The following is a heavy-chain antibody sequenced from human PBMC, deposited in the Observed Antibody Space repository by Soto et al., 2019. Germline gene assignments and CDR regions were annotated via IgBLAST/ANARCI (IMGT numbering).Heavy chain of an antibody. CDR2: IIPMLGMS. V-gene: IGHV1-69*02. J-gene: IGHJ4*02. CDR1: GDTFNFYT. Sequence: QVQLVQSGAEVKTPGSSVKVSCTASGDTFNFYTLSWVRQAPGQGLEWMGRIIPMLGMSNYAQKFQGRVKIVADKNTRTVYMVLSGLRSEDTALYYCATNYGSGSTHFDNWGQGTLVTVSS. D-gene: IGHD3-10*01. CDR3: ATNYGSGSTHFDN.